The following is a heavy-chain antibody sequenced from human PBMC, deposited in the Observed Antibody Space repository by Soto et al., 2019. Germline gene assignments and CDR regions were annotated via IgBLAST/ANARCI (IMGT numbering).Heavy chain of an antibody. CDR1: GFTFSSYG. D-gene: IGHD3-10*01. Sequence: PGGSLRLSCAASGFTFSSYGMSWVRQAPEKGLEWVSGISASDGGAYYADSVKGRFTISRGNPENTLYLQMNSLRVEDTAVYYCAKDSDREYFQHWGQGTLVTVSS. CDR3: AKDSDREYFQH. V-gene: IGHV3-23*01. J-gene: IGHJ1*01. CDR2: ISASDGGA.